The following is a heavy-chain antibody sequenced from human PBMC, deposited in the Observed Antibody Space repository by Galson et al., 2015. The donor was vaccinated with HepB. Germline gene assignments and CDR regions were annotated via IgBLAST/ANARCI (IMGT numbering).Heavy chain of an antibody. V-gene: IGHV4-39*07. CDR2: IYYSGST. CDR3: AIPREERGYSYGYPMDV. Sequence: LSLTCTVSGGSISSSSYYWGWIRQPPGKGLEWIGSIYYSGSTYYNPSLKSRVTISVDTSKNQFSLKLSSVTAADTAVYYCAIPREERGYSYGYPMDVWGKGTTVTVSS. D-gene: IGHD5-18*01. J-gene: IGHJ6*03. CDR1: GGSISSSSYY.